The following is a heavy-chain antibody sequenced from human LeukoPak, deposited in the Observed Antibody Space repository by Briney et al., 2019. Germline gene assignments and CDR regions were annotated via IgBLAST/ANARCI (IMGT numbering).Heavy chain of an antibody. V-gene: IGHV3-74*01. CDR2: IDNDGHGI. D-gene: IGHD5-12*01. CDR1: GFTFSGYW. J-gene: IGHJ6*02. Sequence: PGGSLRLSCVTSGFTFSGYWMHWVRQGPEKGLELVSRIDNDGHGIIYADSVKGRFTTSRDNVKNALYLQMNSLRVEDTAVYYCARVQEGGYDMGATYGMDVWGQGTTVTVSS. CDR3: ARVQEGGYDMGATYGMDV.